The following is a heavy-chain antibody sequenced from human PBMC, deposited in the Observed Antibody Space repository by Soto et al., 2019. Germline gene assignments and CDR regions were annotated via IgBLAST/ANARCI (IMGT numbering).Heavy chain of an antibody. Sequence: PSEILSLTCAVSGYSISSGYYWGWIRQPPGKGLEWIGSIYHSGSTYYNPSLKSRVTISVDTSKNQFSLKLSSVTAADTAVYYCARVGDFWSGYYTGNLDPWGQGTLVTVSS. J-gene: IGHJ5*02. V-gene: IGHV4-38-2*01. CDR1: GYSISSGYY. CDR3: ARVGDFWSGYYTGNLDP. D-gene: IGHD3-3*01. CDR2: IYHSGST.